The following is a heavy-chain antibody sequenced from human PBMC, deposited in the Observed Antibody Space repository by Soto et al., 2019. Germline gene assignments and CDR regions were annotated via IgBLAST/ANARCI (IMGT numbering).Heavy chain of an antibody. CDR2: IYYSGST. CDR3: ARDIMGTNYYYYGMDV. J-gene: IGHJ6*02. CDR1: GVSISSYY. V-gene: IGHV4-59*01. Sequence: PSETLCLTCTVSGVSISSYYWILIRPPPGKGLEWIGYIYYSGSTNYNPSLKSRVTTSVDTSKNQFSLKLSSVTAADTAVYYCARDIMGTNYYYYGMDVWGQGTMVTVSS. D-gene: IGHD2-8*01.